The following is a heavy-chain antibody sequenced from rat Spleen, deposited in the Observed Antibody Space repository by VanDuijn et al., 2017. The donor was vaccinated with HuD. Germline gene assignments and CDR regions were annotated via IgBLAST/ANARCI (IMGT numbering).Heavy chain of an antibody. CDR1: GFTFSDYA. J-gene: IGHJ1*01. V-gene: IGHV5-7*01. D-gene: IGHD1-12*02. Sequence: EVQLVETGGSLVQPGKSLKLSCVASGFTFSDYAMAWVRQAPKKGLEWVTTISYDGSSTYYRDSVKGRFTISRDNAKSTLYLQMDSLRSEDTATYYCARHYYDGTYYYWYFDFWGPGTMVTVSS. CDR3: ARHYYDGTYYYWYFDF. CDR2: ISYDGSST.